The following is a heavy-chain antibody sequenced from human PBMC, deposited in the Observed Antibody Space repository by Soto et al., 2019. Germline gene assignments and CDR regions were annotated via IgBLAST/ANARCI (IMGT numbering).Heavy chain of an antibody. J-gene: IGHJ4*02. V-gene: IGHV1-2*04. Sequence: GASVKVSCKASGYTFTSYAMHWVRQAPGQGLEWMGWINPNSGGTNYAQKFQGWVTMTRDTSISTAYMELSRLRSDDTAVYYCARENDSSGYYDYWGQGTLVTVSS. D-gene: IGHD3-22*01. CDR2: INPNSGGT. CDR1: GYTFTSYA. CDR3: ARENDSSGYYDY.